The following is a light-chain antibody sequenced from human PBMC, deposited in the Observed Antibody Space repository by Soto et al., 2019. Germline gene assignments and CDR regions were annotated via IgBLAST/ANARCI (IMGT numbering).Light chain of an antibody. CDR3: QQSYSTTWT. V-gene: IGKV1-39*01. Sequence: DIQMTQSPSSLSASVGDRVSITCRASQSISSYLNWYQQKPGKAPRLLMYAISRLQSGVPSRFSGSGSGSGTHFTLTISNLQPEDLATYYCQQSYSTTWTFGQGTKVEI. CDR2: AIS. CDR1: QSISSY. J-gene: IGKJ1*01.